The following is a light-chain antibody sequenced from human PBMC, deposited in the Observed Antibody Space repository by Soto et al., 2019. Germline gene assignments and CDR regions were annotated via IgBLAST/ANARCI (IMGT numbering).Light chain of an antibody. Sequence: EIVLMQSPGTLSLSPGERATLSCRASQSVSSSYLAWYQQKPGQAPRLLIYGASSRATGIPDRFSGSGSGTDFTLTISRLEPEDFAVYYCQQYGSSRWTFGQGTKVDIK. CDR1: QSVSSSY. J-gene: IGKJ1*01. V-gene: IGKV3-20*01. CDR3: QQYGSSRWT. CDR2: GAS.